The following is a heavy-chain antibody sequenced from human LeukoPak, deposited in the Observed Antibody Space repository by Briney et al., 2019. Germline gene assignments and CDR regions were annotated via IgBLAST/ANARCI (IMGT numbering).Heavy chain of an antibody. V-gene: IGHV3-30-3*01. CDR2: ISYDGSNK. CDR3: ARDSYSSGWDYFDY. Sequence: GRSLRLSCAASGFTFNSYAIHWVRQAPGKGLEWVAVISYDGSNKYYADSVKGRFTISRDNSKNTLYLQLNSLRTEDTAVYYCARDSYSSGWDYFDYWGQGTLVTVSS. CDR1: GFTFNSYA. D-gene: IGHD6-19*01. J-gene: IGHJ4*02.